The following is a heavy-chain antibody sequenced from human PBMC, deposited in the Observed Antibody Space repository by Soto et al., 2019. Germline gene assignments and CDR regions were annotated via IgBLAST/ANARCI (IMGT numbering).Heavy chain of an antibody. V-gene: IGHV4-39*01. J-gene: IGHJ3*02. CDR3: ARQLDSTGPGAFDI. Sequence: QLQLQESGPGLVKPSETLSLTCTVSGGSISSSSYYWGWIRQPPGKGLEWIGSIYYSGSTYYNPSLKSRFTISVDTSKNQFSLKLSSVTAADTAVYYCARQLDSTGPGAFDIWGQGTMVTVSS. CDR1: GGSISSSSYY. D-gene: IGHD3-22*01. CDR2: IYYSGST.